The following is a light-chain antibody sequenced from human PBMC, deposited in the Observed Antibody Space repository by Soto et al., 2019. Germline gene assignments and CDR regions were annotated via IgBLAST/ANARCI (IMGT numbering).Light chain of an antibody. Sequence: SYELTQPPSVSVAPGQTARITCGESNIGSKSVHWYQQKPGQAPVLVVSHDSDRPSGIPERISGSNSGNTATLTISRVDAGDEADYFCQVWDSYSDHVVFGGGTKLTVL. CDR1: NIGSKS. V-gene: IGLV3-21*02. CDR2: HDS. J-gene: IGLJ3*02. CDR3: QVWDSYSDHVV.